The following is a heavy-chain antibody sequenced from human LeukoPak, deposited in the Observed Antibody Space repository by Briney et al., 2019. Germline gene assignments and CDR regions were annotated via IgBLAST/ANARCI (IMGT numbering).Heavy chain of an antibody. CDR1: GGTFSSYA. Sequence: GASVKVSCKASGGTFSSYAISWVRQAPGQGLEWMGGIIPIFGTANYAQKFQGRVTITADESTSTAYMELSSLRSEDTAVYYCARDLLYGGKARVGVDYWGQGTLVTVSS. CDR2: IIPIFGTA. CDR3: ARDLLYGGKARVGVDY. V-gene: IGHV1-69*13. D-gene: IGHD4-23*01. J-gene: IGHJ4*02.